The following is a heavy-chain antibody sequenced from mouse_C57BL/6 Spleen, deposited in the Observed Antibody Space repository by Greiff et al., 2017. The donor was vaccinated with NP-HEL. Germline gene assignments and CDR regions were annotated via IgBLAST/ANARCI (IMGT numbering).Heavy chain of an antibody. Sequence: VQLQQPGAELVRPGSSVKLSCKASGYTFTSYWMHWVKQRPIQGLEWIGNIDPSDSETHYNQKFKDKATLTVDKSSSIAYMQLSSLTSEDSAVYYCARYYGSSYGYYFDYWGQGTTLTVSS. CDR1: GYTFTSYW. CDR3: ARYYGSSYGYYFDY. D-gene: IGHD1-1*01. J-gene: IGHJ2*01. V-gene: IGHV1-52*01. CDR2: IDPSDSET.